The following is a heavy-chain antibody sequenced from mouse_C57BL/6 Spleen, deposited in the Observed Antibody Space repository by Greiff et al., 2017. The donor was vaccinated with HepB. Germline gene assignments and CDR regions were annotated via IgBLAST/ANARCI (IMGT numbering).Heavy chain of an antibody. V-gene: IGHV1-50*01. Sequence: VQLQQSGAELVKPGASVKLSCKASGYTFTSYWMQWVKQRPGQDLEWIGEIDPSDSYTNYNQKFKGKATLTVDTSSSTAYMQLSSLTSEDSAVYYCARRSRYYGSRDWYFDVWGTGTTVTVSS. D-gene: IGHD1-1*01. CDR2: IDPSDSYT. J-gene: IGHJ1*03. CDR1: GYTFTSYW. CDR3: ARRSRYYGSRDWYFDV.